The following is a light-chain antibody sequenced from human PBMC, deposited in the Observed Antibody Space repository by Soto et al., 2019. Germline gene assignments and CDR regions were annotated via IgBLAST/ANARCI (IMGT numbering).Light chain of an antibody. CDR1: RANVGSPFD. Sequence: QSALTQPPSVSGAPGQKITISCTGTRANVGSPFDVHWYQQYPGAAPKLVIYGISSRPSGVPDRFVGSKSGTSASLVITGLQPEDEADYYCQTYDSSLNAYVFGYGTKVTVL. J-gene: IGLJ1*01. CDR2: GIS. CDR3: QTYDSSLNAYV. V-gene: IGLV1-40*01.